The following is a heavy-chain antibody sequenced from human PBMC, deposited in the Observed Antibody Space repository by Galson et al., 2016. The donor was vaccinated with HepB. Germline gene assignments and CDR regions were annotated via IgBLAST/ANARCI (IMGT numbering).Heavy chain of an antibody. Sequence: SLRLSFAASGFTFRSYTMNWVRQAPGKGLEWVSSISSTSTYIYYADSLKGRFTISRDNAKNSLYLQMNSLRAEDTAVYFCARGRRGSVFDYWGQGTLVTVSS. J-gene: IGHJ4*02. V-gene: IGHV3-21*01. CDR1: GFTFRSYT. CDR3: ARGRRGSVFDY. CDR2: ISSTSTYI. D-gene: IGHD6-25*01.